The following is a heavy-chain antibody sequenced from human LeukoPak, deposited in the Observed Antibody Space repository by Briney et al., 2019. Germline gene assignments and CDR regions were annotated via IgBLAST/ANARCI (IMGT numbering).Heavy chain of an antibody. CDR1: GYSFTSYW. CDR2: IYPGDSDT. D-gene: IGHD4-23*01. V-gene: IGHV5-51*01. Sequence: GESLKISCKGSGYSFTSYWIGWVRQMPGKGLGWMGIIYPGDSDTRYSPSFQGQVTISADKSISTAYLQWSSLKASDTAMYYCARTDYGGNTYYYYYGMDVWGQGTTVTVSS. J-gene: IGHJ6*02. CDR3: ARTDYGGNTYYYYYGMDV.